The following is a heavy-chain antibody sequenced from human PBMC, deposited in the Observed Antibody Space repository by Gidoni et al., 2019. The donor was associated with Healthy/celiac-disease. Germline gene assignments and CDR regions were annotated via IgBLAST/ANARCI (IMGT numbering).Heavy chain of an antibody. CDR1: GFTFSSYG. Sequence: QVQLVESGGGVVQPGRSLRLSCAASGFTFSSYGMHWVRQAPGKGLEWVAVIWYDGSNKYYADSVKGRFTITRDNSKNTLYLKMNSLRAEDTAVYYCARDRATPGLLTTYYFDYWGQGTLVTVSS. V-gene: IGHV3-33*01. CDR3: ARDRATPGLLTTYYFDY. J-gene: IGHJ4*02. D-gene: IGHD1-26*01. CDR2: IWYDGSNK.